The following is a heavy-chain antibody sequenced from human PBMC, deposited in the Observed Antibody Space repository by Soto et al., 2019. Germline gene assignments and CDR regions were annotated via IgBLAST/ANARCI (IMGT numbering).Heavy chain of an antibody. V-gene: IGHV4-34*01. D-gene: IGHD2-15*01. CDR2: INHSGST. CDR1: GGSFSGYY. Sequence: TLSLTCAVYGGSFSGYYWSWIRQPPGKGLEWIGEINHSGSTDYNPSLKSRVTISVDTSKNQFSLKLSSVTAADTAVYYCARGPYCSGGSCYRAFKDWGQGTLVTVSS. CDR3: ARGPYCSGGSCYRAFKD. J-gene: IGHJ4*02.